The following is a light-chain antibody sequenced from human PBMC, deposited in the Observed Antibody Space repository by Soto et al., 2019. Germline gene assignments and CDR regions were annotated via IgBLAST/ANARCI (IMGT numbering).Light chain of an antibody. J-gene: IGKJ2*01. V-gene: IGKV1-5*01. CDR1: QSISSW. Sequence: DIQMTQSPSTLSASVGDRVTITCRASQSISSWLAWYQQKPGKAPKLLIYDASSLESGVPSRFSGSGSGTEFSLTISSRQPDDFETYYCQQYNSYSYTFGQWTKLEIK. CDR2: DAS. CDR3: QQYNSYSYT.